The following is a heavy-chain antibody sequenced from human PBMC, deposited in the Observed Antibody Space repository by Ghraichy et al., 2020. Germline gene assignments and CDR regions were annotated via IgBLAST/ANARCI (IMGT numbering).Heavy chain of an antibody. J-gene: IGHJ4*02. V-gene: IGHV3-49*04. Sequence: GGSLRLSCTTSGFTFGDYAMTWVRQAPGKGLEWVGFIRRTNYGGTTEYAASVKGSFTISRDDSKNIAFLQMSSLKTEDTGLYYCTRGYDFWSDYHHVPYPFDYWGPGALVTVSS. CDR3: TRGYDFWSDYHHVPYPFDY. CDR1: GFTFGDYA. D-gene: IGHD3/OR15-3a*01. CDR2: IRRTNYGGTT.